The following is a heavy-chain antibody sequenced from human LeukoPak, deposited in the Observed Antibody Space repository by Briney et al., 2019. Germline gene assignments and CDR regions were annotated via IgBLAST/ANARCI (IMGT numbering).Heavy chain of an antibody. D-gene: IGHD5-18*01. CDR1: GGSISSGDYS. J-gene: IGHJ5*02. V-gene: IGHV4-61*08. Sequence: SETLSLTCTVSGGSISSGDYSWSWIRQPPGKGLEWIGYIYYSGSTNYNPSLKSRVTISVDTSKNQFSLKLSSVTAADTAVYYCARDGYSYGRTYNWFDPWGQGTLVTVSS. CDR2: IYYSGST. CDR3: ARDGYSYGRTYNWFDP.